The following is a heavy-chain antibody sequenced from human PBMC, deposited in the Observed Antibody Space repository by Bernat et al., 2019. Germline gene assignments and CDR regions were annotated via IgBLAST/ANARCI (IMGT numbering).Heavy chain of an antibody. CDR3: ARDRPVAGH. CDR1: GFTFSSYS. J-gene: IGHJ4*02. D-gene: IGHD6-19*01. Sequence: EVQLVESGGGLVQPGGSLRLSCAASGFTFSSYSMNWVRQAPGKGLEWVSSISSSSSTIYYAVSVKGRFTISRDNAKNSLSLQMNSLRDEDTAVYYCARDRPVAGHWGQGTLVTVSS. CDR2: ISSSSSTI. V-gene: IGHV3-48*02.